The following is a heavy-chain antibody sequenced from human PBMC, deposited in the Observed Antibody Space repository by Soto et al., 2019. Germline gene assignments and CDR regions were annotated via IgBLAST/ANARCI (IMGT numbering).Heavy chain of an antibody. CDR2: IDPSDSYT. J-gene: IGHJ5*02. CDR1: GYSFTSYW. D-gene: IGHD1-1*01. V-gene: IGHV5-10-1*01. Sequence: GESLKISCKGSGYSFTSYWISWVRQMPGKGLEWMGRIDPSDSYTNYSPSFQGHVTISADKSISTAYLQWSSLRVEDTAVYYCARYFRATFTHWFDPWGQGTLVTVSS. CDR3: ARYFRATFTHWFDP.